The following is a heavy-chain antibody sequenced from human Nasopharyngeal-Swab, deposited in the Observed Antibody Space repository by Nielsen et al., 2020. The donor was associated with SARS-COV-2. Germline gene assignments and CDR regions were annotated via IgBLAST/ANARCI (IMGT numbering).Heavy chain of an antibody. Sequence: KVSCKGSGYSFTSYWIGWVRQMPGKGLEWMGIIYPGDSDTRYSPSFQGQVTISADKSISTAYLQWSSLKASDTAMYYCARQTIYGGNSHDAFDIWGQGTTVTVSS. CDR1: GYSFTSYW. J-gene: IGHJ3*02. CDR2: IYPGDSDT. CDR3: ARQTIYGGNSHDAFDI. V-gene: IGHV5-51*01. D-gene: IGHD4-23*01.